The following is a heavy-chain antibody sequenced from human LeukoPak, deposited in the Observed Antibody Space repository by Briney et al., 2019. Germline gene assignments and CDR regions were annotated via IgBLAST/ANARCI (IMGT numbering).Heavy chain of an antibody. CDR2: IKQDGSKK. CDR1: GFPFSSYW. D-gene: IGHD3-10*01. V-gene: IGHV3-7*01. CDR3: AKDRGDNYGLFDY. J-gene: IGHJ4*02. Sequence: GGSLRLSRVASGFPFSSYWMTWVRQAPGKGLEWVANIKQDGSKKSYVDSVKGRFTISRDNAKNSLYLQMNSLRAEDTAIYYCAKDRGDNYGLFDYWGQGTLVSVSS.